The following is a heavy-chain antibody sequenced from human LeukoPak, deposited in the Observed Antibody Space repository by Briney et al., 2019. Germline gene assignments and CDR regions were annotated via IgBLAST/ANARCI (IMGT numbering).Heavy chain of an antibody. CDR3: ARDKPGTGGHPFDY. J-gene: IGHJ4*02. V-gene: IGHV1-69*04. CDR1: GGTFSSYA. CDR2: IIPILGIA. D-gene: IGHD3-10*01. Sequence: SVKVSCKASGGTFSSYAISWVRRAPGQGLEWMGRIIPILGIANYAQKFQGRVTITADKSTSTAYMELSSLRSEDTAVYYCARDKPGTGGHPFDYWGQGTLVTVSS.